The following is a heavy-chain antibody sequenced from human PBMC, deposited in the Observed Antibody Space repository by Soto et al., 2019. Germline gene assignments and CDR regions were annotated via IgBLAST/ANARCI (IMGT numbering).Heavy chain of an antibody. J-gene: IGHJ4*02. D-gene: IGHD1-26*01. CDR3: ARGPYSGRPKGRIGTDY. CDR2: ISYDGSNK. V-gene: IGHV3-30-3*01. CDR1: GFTFSSYA. Sequence: GGSLRLSCAASGFTFSSYAMHWVRQAPGKGLEWVAVISYDGSNKYYADSVKGRFTISRDNSKNTLYLQMNSLRAEDTAVYYCARGPYSGRPKGRIGTDYWGPGTLVTVSS.